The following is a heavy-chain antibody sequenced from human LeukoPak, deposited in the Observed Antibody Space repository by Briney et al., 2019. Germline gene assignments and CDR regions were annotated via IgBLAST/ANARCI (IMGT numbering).Heavy chain of an antibody. D-gene: IGHD7-27*01. J-gene: IGHJ3*02. Sequence: PGGSLRLSCAASGFTFNSYSMNWVRQAPGKGLEWVSYISTSSSTIYYADSVKGRFTISGDNAKNSLYLQMNSLRAEDTAVYYCARENWGYRAFDIWGQGTMVTVSS. CDR3: ARENWGYRAFDI. CDR1: GFTFNSYS. CDR2: ISTSSSTI. V-gene: IGHV3-48*04.